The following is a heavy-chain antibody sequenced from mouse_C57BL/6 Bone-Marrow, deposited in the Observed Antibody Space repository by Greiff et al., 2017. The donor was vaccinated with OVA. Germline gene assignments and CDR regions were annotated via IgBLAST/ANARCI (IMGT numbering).Heavy chain of an antibody. CDR1: GFTFSDYY. CDR3: AREENWDWYFDV. Sequence: EVKVVESEGGLVQPGSSMKLSCTASGFTFSDYYMAWVRQVPEKGLEWVANINYDGSSTYYLDSLKSRFIISRDNAKNILYLQMSSLKSEDTATDYCAREENWDWYFDVWGTGTTVTVSS. V-gene: IGHV5-16*01. J-gene: IGHJ1*03. D-gene: IGHD4-1*01. CDR2: INYDGSST.